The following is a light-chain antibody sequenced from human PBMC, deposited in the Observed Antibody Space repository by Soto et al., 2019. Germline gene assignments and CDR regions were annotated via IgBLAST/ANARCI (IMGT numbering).Light chain of an antibody. J-gene: IGLJ1*01. V-gene: IGLV2-8*01. CDR3: SSYAGSNSYV. CDR2: EVS. CDR1: SSDVGGYNY. Sequence: QSALTQPPSASGSPGQSVTISCTGTSSDVGGYNYVSWYQQHPGKAPKLMIYEVSKRPSGVPDRFSGSKSGNTASLTVSGLQAEDEADYYRSSYAGSNSYVFGTGTKLTVL.